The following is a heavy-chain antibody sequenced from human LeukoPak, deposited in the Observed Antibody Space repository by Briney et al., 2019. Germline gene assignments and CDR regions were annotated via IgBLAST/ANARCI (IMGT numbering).Heavy chain of an antibody. Sequence: PGGALLLSFAARGFSLKNYWMQVVRQAPRKGLVWVSRINGDGSTITYGDSVRGRFTISRDSARNTLYLQMNSLRAEDTAVYYCAGSLRYFDWSTWGQGTLVTVSS. CDR2: INGDGSTI. CDR1: GFSLKNYW. CDR3: AGSLRYFDWST. D-gene: IGHD3-9*01. V-gene: IGHV3-74*01. J-gene: IGHJ5*02.